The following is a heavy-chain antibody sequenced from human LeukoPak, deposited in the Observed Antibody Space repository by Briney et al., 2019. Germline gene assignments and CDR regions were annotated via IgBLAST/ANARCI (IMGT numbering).Heavy chain of an antibody. CDR3: ARDKDCSGGSCYSRYFDY. J-gene: IGHJ4*02. V-gene: IGHV1-2*02. CDR2: INPNNGGT. Sequence: ASVKVSCKASGNTFTNSYMHWVRQAPGQGLEWMGWINPNNGGTNYAQKFQGRVTLTRDTSTSTAYMELRSLRSDDTAVYYCARDKDCSGGSCYSRYFDYWGQGTLVTVSS. CDR1: GNTFTNSY. D-gene: IGHD2-15*01.